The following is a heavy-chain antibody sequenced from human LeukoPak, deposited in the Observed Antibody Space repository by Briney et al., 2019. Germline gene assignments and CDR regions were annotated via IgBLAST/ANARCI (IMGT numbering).Heavy chain of an antibody. CDR3: AKSRESDYYYGMDV. Sequence: PGRSLRLSCAASGFTFSSYGMHWVRQAPGKGLEWVAVISYDGSNKYYADSVKGRFTISRDNSKNTLHLQMNSLRAEDTAVYYCAKSRESDYYYGMDVWGKGTTVTVSS. CDR1: GFTFSSYG. CDR2: ISYDGSNK. D-gene: IGHD3-10*01. V-gene: IGHV3-30*18. J-gene: IGHJ6*04.